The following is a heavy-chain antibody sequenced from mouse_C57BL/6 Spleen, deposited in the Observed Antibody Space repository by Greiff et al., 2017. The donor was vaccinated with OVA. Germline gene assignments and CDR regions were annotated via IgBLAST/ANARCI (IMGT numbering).Heavy chain of an antibody. V-gene: IGHV1-64*01. CDR1: GYTFTSYW. CDR3: ARGGDEYDYFDD. J-gene: IGHJ2*01. CDR2: IHPNSGST. D-gene: IGHD5-1*01. Sequence: QVQLQQPGAELVKPGASVKLSCKASGYTFTSYWMHWVKQRPGQGLEWIGMIHPNSGSTNYNEKFKSKATLTVDKSSSTAYMQLSSLTSEDSAVDYCARGGDEYDYFDDWGQGTTLTVSS.